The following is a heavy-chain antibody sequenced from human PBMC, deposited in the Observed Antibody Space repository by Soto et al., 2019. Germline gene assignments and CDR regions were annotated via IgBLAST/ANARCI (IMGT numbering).Heavy chain of an antibody. D-gene: IGHD3-22*01. CDR3: ARSVVLYYYDSSGYSDAFDI. CDR2: IYYSGST. V-gene: IGHV4-31*03. Sequence: QVQLQESGPGLVKPSQTLSLTCTVSGGSISSGGYYWSWIRQHPGKGLEWIGYIYYSGSTYYNPSLKSRVTISVDTSKNQFSLKLSSVTAADTAVYYCARSVVLYYYDSSGYSDAFDIWGQGTMVTVSS. CDR1: GGSISSGGYY. J-gene: IGHJ3*02.